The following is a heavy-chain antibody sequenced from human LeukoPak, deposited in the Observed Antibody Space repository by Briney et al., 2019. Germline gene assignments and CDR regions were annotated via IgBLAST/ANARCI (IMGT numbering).Heavy chain of an antibody. CDR3: AKYESGTMLDY. CDR1: GDSFSRNNYY. D-gene: IGHD6-13*01. Sequence: SETLSLTCTISGDSFSRNNYYWGLIRPPPGKGLEWFGTVYYNGNTQYNPSLKSRVTLSGDASKNQFSLRLRSVTAADTAVYYCAKYESGTMLDYWGQGILVTVFS. V-gene: IGHV4-39*01. J-gene: IGHJ4*02. CDR2: VYYNGNT.